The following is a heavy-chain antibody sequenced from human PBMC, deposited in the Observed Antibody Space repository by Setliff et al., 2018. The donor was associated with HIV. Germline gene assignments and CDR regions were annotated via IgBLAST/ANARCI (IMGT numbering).Heavy chain of an antibody. CDR1: GGSITSGNYF. J-gene: IGHJ4*02. CDR3: ARNRVPSSL. CDR2: IYTDGST. D-gene: IGHD3-10*01. V-gene: IGHV4-61*09. Sequence: SETLSLTCTVSGGSITSGNYFWTWIRQPAGKGLEWIGHIYTDGSTNYNPSIRRRVTISVDTSKNQFSLKLSSVTAADTAVYHCARNRVPSSLWGQGTLVTVSS.